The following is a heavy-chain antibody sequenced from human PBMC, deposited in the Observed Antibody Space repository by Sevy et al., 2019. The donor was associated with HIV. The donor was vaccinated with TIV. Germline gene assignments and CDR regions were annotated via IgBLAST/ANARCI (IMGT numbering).Heavy chain of an antibody. Sequence: GGSLRLSCAASGFSYSSYGLHWVRQAPGKGLEWVAYIQYDGSNKDYADSVKGRFTISRDNSKNTLDLQMNSLRVEDTAVYYCVKEGGGEGGDHWGQGTLVTVSS. CDR2: IQYDGSNK. D-gene: IGHD2-21*01. J-gene: IGHJ4*02. V-gene: IGHV3-30*02. CDR1: GFSYSSYG. CDR3: VKEGGGEGGDH.